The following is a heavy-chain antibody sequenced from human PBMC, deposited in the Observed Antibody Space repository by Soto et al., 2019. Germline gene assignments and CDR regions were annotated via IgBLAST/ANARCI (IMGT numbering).Heavy chain of an antibody. Sequence: EVQLVESGGTLVEPGRSLRLSCAASGFTFDDYTMHWVRQAPGKGLEWVASVSWNSGSIEYADSVKGRFTISRDNAKNWLSLSVICLSPEDTAIYYFVKDKWFNYTWYLDYWGQGTLVTVTS. J-gene: IGHJ4*02. CDR3: VKDKWFNYTWYLDY. CDR2: VSWNSGSI. CDR1: GFTFDDYT. D-gene: IGHD4-4*01. V-gene: IGHV3-9*01.